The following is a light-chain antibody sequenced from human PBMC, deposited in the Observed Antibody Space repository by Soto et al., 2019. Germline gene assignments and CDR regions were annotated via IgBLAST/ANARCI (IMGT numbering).Light chain of an antibody. J-gene: IGKJ4*01. V-gene: IGKV3-20*01. CDR2: DAS. Sequence: EIVLTQSPGSLSLSPGERATLSCRASQSVNFYLAWYQQKPGQAPRLLISDASSRATGIPDRFSGSGSATDFTLTISRLEPEDFAVYYCQQYGTSPPLTFGGGTKVDIK. CDR3: QQYGTSPPLT. CDR1: QSVNFY.